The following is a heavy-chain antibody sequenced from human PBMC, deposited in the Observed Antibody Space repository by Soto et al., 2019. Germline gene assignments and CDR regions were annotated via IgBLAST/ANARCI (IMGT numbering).Heavy chain of an antibody. CDR1: GYTFTSYG. V-gene: IGHV1-18*01. J-gene: IGHJ4*02. CDR2: ISAYNGNT. CDR3: ARSLSGYITHFDY. Sequence: QVQLVQSGAEVKKPGASVKVSCKASGYTFTSYGISWVRQAPGQGLEWMGWISAYNGNTNYAQKLQGRVTMTTDTATSTADMELRSLRSDATAVYYCARSLSGYITHFDYWGQGTLVTVSS. D-gene: IGHD3-22*01.